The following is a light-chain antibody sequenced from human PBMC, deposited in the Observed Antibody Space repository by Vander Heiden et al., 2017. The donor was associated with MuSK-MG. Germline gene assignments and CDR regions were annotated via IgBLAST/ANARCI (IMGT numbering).Light chain of an antibody. Sequence: DIQMTQSPSSLSASVGDRVTITCRASQSISSFLNWYQQKPGNAPKLLIYAGSSLQSGVPSRFSGSGSGTEFTLTISRLQPEDSATYYCQQRDSIFQTFGQGTKLEIK. CDR3: QQRDSIFQT. CDR2: AGS. J-gene: IGKJ2*01. V-gene: IGKV1-39*01. CDR1: QSISSF.